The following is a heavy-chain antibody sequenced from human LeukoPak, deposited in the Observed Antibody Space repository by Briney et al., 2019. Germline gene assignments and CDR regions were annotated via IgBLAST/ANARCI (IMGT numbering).Heavy chain of an antibody. Sequence: GATLRLSCAASGFTFSSYAMSWVRQAPGKGLEWVSIIYSGASTYYADSVKGRFTISRHISKNTLYLQMNSLRAEDTAVYYCARGYCTNAVCPIGYWGQGTLVTVSS. V-gene: IGHV3-53*04. CDR2: IYSGAST. D-gene: IGHD2-8*01. CDR3: ARGYCTNAVCPIGY. CDR1: GFTFSSYA. J-gene: IGHJ4*02.